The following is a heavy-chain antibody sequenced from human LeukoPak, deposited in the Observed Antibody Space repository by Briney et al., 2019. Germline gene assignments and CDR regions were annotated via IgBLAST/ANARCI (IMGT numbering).Heavy chain of an antibody. V-gene: IGHV5-51*01. CDR3: ASGDSSAYYRSPTEAY. D-gene: IGHD3-22*01. J-gene: IGHJ4*01. Sequence: AGESLKIYCKGSGYSFTTYWIGWVRQMPGKGLEWMGIIYPVDSDTRYSPSFQGQVTISADKSISTAYLQWSSLKASDTAMYYCASGDSSAYYRSPTEAYWGHGTLVTVSS. CDR1: GYSFTTYW. CDR2: IYPVDSDT.